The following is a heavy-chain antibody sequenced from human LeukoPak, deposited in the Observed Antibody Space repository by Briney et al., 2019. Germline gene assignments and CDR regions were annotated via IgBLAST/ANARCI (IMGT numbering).Heavy chain of an antibody. V-gene: IGHV4-30-2*01. J-gene: IGHJ2*01. CDR2: ISHSGNT. CDR3: ARYSTTWPYWYFNL. CDR1: GGSISSGNYS. D-gene: IGHD6-13*01. Sequence: PSETLSLTCAVSGGSISSGNYSWSWIRQPPGKGLEWIGYISHSGNTYYSPSLKSRVTISVDKSKNQFSLALTSVTAADTAVYYCARYSTTWPYWYFNLWGCGTLVTVSS.